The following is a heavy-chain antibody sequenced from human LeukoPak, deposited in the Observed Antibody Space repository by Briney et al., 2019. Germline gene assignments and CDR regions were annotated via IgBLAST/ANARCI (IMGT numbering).Heavy chain of an antibody. CDR2: IYPGASDT. J-gene: IGHJ4*02. V-gene: IGHV5-51*01. CDR1: GYSFTSYR. Sequence: VESLKISRKGSGYSFTSYRIVWVRQMPGTGLECMGIIYPGASDTRYSPSFQGQVTISADKSISTTYLQWSSLKASDTAMYYCARIGVLRYFDYPFDYWGQGTLVTVSS. CDR3: ARIGVLRYFDYPFDY. D-gene: IGHD3-9*01.